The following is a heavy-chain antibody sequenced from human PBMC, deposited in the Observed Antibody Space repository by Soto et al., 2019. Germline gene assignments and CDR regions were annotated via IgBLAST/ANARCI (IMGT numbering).Heavy chain of an antibody. J-gene: IGHJ5*02. CDR1: AFTFSSYL. D-gene: IGHD6-6*01. CDR2: IKQDGSEK. CDR3: ARVEQLVFSGGFDP. V-gene: IGHV3-7*01. Sequence: LXLSCAASAFTFSSYLMSWVRQAPGKGLEWVANIKQDGSEKYYVDSVKGRFTISRDNAKNSLYLQMNSLRAEDTAVYYCARVEQLVFSGGFDPWGQGTLVTVSS.